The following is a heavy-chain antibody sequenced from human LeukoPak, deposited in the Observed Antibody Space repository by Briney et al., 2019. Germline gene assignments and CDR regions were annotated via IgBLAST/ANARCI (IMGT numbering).Heavy chain of an antibody. CDR3: AREARGSGRDFDY. CDR1: GFSFSDFY. Sequence: PGGSLRLSCAASGFSFSDFYMSWIRQAPGMGLELISYIGTRSNPIYYADSVKGRFTIYSDDAKNSLYLQMNSLRDEDTAVYFCAREARGSGRDFDYWGQGILVTVSS. CDR2: IGTRSNPI. V-gene: IGHV3-11*01. J-gene: IGHJ4*02. D-gene: IGHD1-26*01.